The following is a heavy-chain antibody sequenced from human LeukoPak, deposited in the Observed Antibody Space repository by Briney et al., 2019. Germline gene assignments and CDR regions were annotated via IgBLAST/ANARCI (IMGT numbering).Heavy chain of an antibody. D-gene: IGHD6-13*01. CDR3: ARAQGYSSSWYEDAFDI. CDR1: GGTFSSYA. J-gene: IGHJ3*02. Sequence: ASMKVSCKASGGTFSSYAISWVRQAPGQGLEWMGGIIPIFGTANYAQKFQGRVTITADKSTSTAYMELSSLRSEDTAVYYCARAQGYSSSWYEDAFDIWGQGTMVTVSS. V-gene: IGHV1-69*06. CDR2: IIPIFGTA.